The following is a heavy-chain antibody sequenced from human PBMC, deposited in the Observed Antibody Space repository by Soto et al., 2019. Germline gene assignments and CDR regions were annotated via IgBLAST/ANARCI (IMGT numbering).Heavy chain of an antibody. CDR1: GFTFNNYA. J-gene: IGHJ4*02. CDR3: AKGRGGSGSLTPRVDF. Sequence: EVQLLESGGGLVQPGGSLRLSCAASGFTFNNYAMTWVRQAPGKGLEWVSAISGGGDTTSYADSVKGRFTVSRDGSKTTLYLQMSSLRAEDTALYYCAKGRGGSGSLTPRVDFWGKGTWSPSPQ. V-gene: IGHV3-23*01. D-gene: IGHD3-10*01. CDR2: ISGGGDTT.